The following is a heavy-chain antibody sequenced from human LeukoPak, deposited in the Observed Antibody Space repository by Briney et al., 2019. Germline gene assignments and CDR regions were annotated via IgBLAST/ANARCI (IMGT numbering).Heavy chain of an antibody. J-gene: IGHJ4*02. D-gene: IGHD6-13*01. V-gene: IGHV4-38-2*02. Sequence: TASETLSLTCTVSGYSISSGYYWGWIRQPPGKGLEWIGNIYHTGSTYYNPSLKSRLTISVDTSKNQFSLKVSSVTAADTAIYYCARHLGQSSSWFPVDYWGQGILVTVSS. CDR1: GYSISSGYY. CDR2: IYHTGST. CDR3: ARHLGQSSSWFPVDY.